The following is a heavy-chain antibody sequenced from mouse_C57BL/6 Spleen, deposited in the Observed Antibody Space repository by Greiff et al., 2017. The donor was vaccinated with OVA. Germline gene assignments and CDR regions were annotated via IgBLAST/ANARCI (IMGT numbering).Heavy chain of an antibody. V-gene: IGHV1-59*01. CDR2: IDPSDSYT. J-gene: IGHJ2*01. CDR3: ARALSTTVVATYYFDY. Sequence: QVQLQQPGAELVRPGTSVKLSCKASGYTFTSYWMHWVKQRPGQGLEWIGVIDPSDSYTNCNQKFKGKATLTVDTSSSTAYMQLSSLTSEDSAVYYCARALSTTVVATYYFDYWGQGTTLTVSA. CDR1: GYTFTSYW. D-gene: IGHD1-1*01.